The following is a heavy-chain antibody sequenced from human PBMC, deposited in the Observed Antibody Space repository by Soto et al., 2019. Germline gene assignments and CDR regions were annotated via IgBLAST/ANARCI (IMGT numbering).Heavy chain of an antibody. D-gene: IGHD3-9*01. CDR1: GFTVSSNY. CDR2: IYSGGST. V-gene: IGHV3-53*01. J-gene: IGHJ6*02. Sequence: GWSLRLSCAASGFTVSSNYMRWVRQAPGKGLEWVSVIYSGGSTYYADSVKGRFTISRDNSKNTLYLQMNSLRAEDTAVYYCARESGYDILTGYSDVWGQGTTVTVSS. CDR3: ARESGYDILTGYSDV.